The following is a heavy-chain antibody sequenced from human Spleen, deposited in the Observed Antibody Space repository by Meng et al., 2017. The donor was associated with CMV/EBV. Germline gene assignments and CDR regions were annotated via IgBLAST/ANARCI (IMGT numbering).Heavy chain of an antibody. J-gene: IGHJ4*02. Sequence: SVKVSCKTSGFTFTHYFYHWVRQAPGQGLEWMGRFIPVFNIGNYAQKFQGRVTITADKSTGTAYMELSSLRSEDTAMYYCARSSRGARADSWGQGTLVTVSS. CDR1: GFTFTHYF. CDR2: FIPVFNIG. CDR3: ARSSRGARADS. V-gene: IGHV1-69*02. D-gene: IGHD6-6*01.